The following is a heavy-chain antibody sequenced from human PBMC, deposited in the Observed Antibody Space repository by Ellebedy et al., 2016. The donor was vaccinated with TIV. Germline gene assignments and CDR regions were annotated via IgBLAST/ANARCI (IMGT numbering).Heavy chain of an antibody. Sequence: MPSETLSLTCTVSGASISSGGDYWSWIRHLPGKGLEWIGDVSYRGNTYSNPSLKSRVTISVDASKNQFSLRLTSVTAADAAMYYCARDLSDADYGTHSDPLIGDRYSYGWDVWGPGTTVTVS. V-gene: IGHV4-31*03. CDR1: GASISSGGDY. CDR3: ARDLSDADYGTHSDPLIGDRYSYGWDV. D-gene: IGHD4/OR15-4a*01. J-gene: IGHJ6*02. CDR2: VSYRGNT.